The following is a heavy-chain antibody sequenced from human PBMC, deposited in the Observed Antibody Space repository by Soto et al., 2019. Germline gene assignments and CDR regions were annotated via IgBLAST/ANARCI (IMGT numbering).Heavy chain of an antibody. J-gene: IGHJ2*01. Sequence: QLQLQESGPGLVKPSETLSPTCTVSGGSISSSSYYWGWIRQPPGKGLEWIGSMDYSGSTYYNPSLKSRVTISVDTSKNQFSLKLSSVTATDTAVYYCARHSSSWYVGWYFDLWGRGTLVTVSS. V-gene: IGHV4-39*01. CDR2: MDYSGST. CDR3: ARHSSSWYVGWYFDL. CDR1: GGSISSSSYY. D-gene: IGHD6-13*01.